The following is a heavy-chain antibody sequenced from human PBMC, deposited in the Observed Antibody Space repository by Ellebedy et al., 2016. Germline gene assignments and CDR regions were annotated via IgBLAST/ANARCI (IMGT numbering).Heavy chain of an antibody. V-gene: IGHV3-72*01. CDR3: ARDFPENFSWDY. CDR1: GFTISEYY. J-gene: IGHJ4*02. Sequence: GESLKISCAVSGFTISEYYMDWVRQTPVKGLEWVGRSKTKPKGYTTEYAASVRGRFTISRDDSKNSLYLDMNSLKTEDTAVYYCARDFPENFSWDYWGQGALVTVSS. D-gene: IGHD2/OR15-2a*01. CDR2: SKTKPKGYTT.